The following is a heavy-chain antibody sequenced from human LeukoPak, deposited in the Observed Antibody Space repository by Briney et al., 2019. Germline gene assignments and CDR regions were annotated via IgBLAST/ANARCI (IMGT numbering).Heavy chain of an antibody. V-gene: IGHV4-39*01. CDR3: ARGRKKTYYYDSSGYPPDY. CDR1: GGSISSSSYY. CDR2: IYYSGST. J-gene: IGHJ4*02. Sequence: SETLSLTCTVSGGSISSSSYYWGWIRQPPGKGLEWIGSIYYSGSTYYNPSLKSRVTISVDTSKNQFSLKLSSVTAADTAVYYCARGRKKTYYYDSSGYPPDYWGQGTLVTVSS. D-gene: IGHD3-22*01.